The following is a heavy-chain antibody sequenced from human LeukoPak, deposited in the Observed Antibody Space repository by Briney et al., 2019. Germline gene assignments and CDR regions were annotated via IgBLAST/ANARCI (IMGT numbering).Heavy chain of an antibody. CDR3: ARTRGSSGLTYYYYGMDV. J-gene: IGHJ6*04. Sequence: GESLKISCKGSGYSFTSYWIGWVRQMPGKGLEWMGIIYPGDSDTRYSPSFQGQVTISADKSISTAYLQWSSLKASDTAMYYCARTRGSSGLTYYYYGMDVWGKGTTVTVSS. CDR1: GYSFTSYW. D-gene: IGHD6-19*01. CDR2: IYPGDSDT. V-gene: IGHV5-51*01.